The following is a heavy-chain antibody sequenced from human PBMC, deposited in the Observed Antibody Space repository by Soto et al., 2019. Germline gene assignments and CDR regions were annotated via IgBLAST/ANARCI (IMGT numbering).Heavy chain of an antibody. Sequence: ASVKVSCKASGYTFTGYYMHWVRQAPGQGLEWMGWINPNSGGTNYAQKFQGWVTMTRDTSISTAYMELSRLRSDDTAVYYCARDGQAAAGFYYNYYGMDVWRQGTTVTVSS. CDR2: INPNSGGT. V-gene: IGHV1-2*04. CDR3: ARDGQAAAGFYYNYYGMDV. J-gene: IGHJ6*02. CDR1: GYTFTGYY. D-gene: IGHD6-13*01.